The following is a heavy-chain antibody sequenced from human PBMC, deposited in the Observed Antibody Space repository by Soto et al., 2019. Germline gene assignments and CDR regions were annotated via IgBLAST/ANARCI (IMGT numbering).Heavy chain of an antibody. J-gene: IGHJ4*02. V-gene: IGHV1-18*01. D-gene: IGHD3-16*01. CDR1: GYTFTNFG. CDR3: ARGGTPIDS. CDR2: ISAYNGNT. Sequence: QVQLVQSGAEVKKPGASVKVSCKTSGYTFTNFGLSWVRQAPGQGLEWMGWISAYNGNTNSAQNSQGRVTMTTATSPSTAYMELRSLRSDDTGVYYCARGGTPIDSWGQGTLVTVSS.